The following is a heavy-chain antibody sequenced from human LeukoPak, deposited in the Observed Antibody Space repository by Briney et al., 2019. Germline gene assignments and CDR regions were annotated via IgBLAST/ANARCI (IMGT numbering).Heavy chain of an antibody. CDR2: IDYNGRT. CDR1: GGSVSSGTYF. Sequence: SETLSLTCTVSGGSVSSGTYFLNWIRQAPGKGLEWIGYIDYNGRTNYNPSLKSRVTISVGTSKNQFPLKVGSVTATDTAVYYCARGSGWLTDHWGQGTLVTVSS. D-gene: IGHD6-19*01. CDR3: ARGSGWLTDH. V-gene: IGHV4-61*01. J-gene: IGHJ1*01.